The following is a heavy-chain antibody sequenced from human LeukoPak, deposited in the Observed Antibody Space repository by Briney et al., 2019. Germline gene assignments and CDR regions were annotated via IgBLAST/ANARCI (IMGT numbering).Heavy chain of an antibody. D-gene: IGHD3-22*01. CDR3: ARKPLDSSGYYGSHYYHYMDV. CDR2: ISSGSNTI. V-gene: IGHV3-48*04. CDR1: GFTFSTYT. Sequence: GGSLRLSCAASGFTFSTYTMNWVRQAPGDGLEWISYISSGSNTIYYADSVKGRFTISRDNANNLLYLQMNSLRVEDTAVYFCARKPLDSSGYYGSHYYHYMDVWGKGTTVTVSS. J-gene: IGHJ6*03.